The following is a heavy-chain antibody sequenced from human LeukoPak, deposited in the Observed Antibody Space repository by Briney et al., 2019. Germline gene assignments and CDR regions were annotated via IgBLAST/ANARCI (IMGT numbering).Heavy chain of an antibody. CDR2: ISYDGSNK. Sequence: GGSLRLSCAASGFTFSSYGMHWVRQAPGKGLEWVAVISYDGSNKYYADSVKGRFTISRDNSKNTLYLQMNSLRAEDTAVYYCASSVYSSSWFSSQQYYFDYWGQGTLVTVSS. CDR3: ASSVYSSSWFSSQQYYFDY. CDR1: GFTFSSYG. J-gene: IGHJ4*02. V-gene: IGHV3-30*03. D-gene: IGHD6-13*01.